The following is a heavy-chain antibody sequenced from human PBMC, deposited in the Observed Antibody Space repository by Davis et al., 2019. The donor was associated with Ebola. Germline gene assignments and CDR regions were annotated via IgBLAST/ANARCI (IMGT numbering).Heavy chain of an antibody. V-gene: IGHV1-18*01. D-gene: IGHD2-2*01. CDR2: ISAYNGNT. J-gene: IGHJ6*02. Sequence: ASVKVSCKASGYTFTSYGISWVRQAPGQGLEWMGWISAYNGNTNYAQKLQGRVTMTTDTSTSTAYMELRSLRSDDTAVYYCARGGYCSSTSCYARAGYYYYGMDVWGQGTTVTVSS. CDR1: GYTFTSYG. CDR3: ARGGYCSSTSCYARAGYYYYGMDV.